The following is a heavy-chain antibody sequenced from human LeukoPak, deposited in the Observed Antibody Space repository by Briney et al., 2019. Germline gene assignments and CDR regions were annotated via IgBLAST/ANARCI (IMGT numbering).Heavy chain of an antibody. CDR3: AKDHSILDFDY. J-gene: IGHJ4*02. CDR1: GFTFSSYA. V-gene: IGHV3-23*01. D-gene: IGHD1-1*01. CDR2: ISNSGGRT. Sequence: GGSLRLSCAASGFTFSSYAMSWVRQAPGKGLEWVSSISNSGGRTFYTDSVKGRFTISRDNSKITLYLQMNSLRAEDTAVYYCAKDHSILDFDYWGQGTLVTVSS.